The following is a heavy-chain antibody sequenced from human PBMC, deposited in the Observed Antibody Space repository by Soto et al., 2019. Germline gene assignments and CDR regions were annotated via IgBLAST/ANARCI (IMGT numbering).Heavy chain of an antibody. D-gene: IGHD3-16*01. CDR1: GGSISSSSYY. Sequence: QLQLQESGPGLVKPSETLSLTCTVSGGSISSSSYYWGWIRQPPGKGLEWIGSIYYSGSTYYNPSLKSRVTISVDTSKNQFSLQLSSVTAADTAVYYCVRNYVWGIYRLDYLGQGTLVTVSS. J-gene: IGHJ4*02. CDR3: VRNYVWGIYRLDY. V-gene: IGHV4-39*01. CDR2: IYYSGST.